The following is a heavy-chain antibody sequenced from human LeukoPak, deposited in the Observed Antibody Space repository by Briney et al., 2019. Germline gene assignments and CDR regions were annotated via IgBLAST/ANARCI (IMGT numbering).Heavy chain of an antibody. CDR2: IWYGGSNE. CDR3: ARSYYYGSYYYYGMDV. CDR1: GFTFSSYG. J-gene: IGHJ6*02. V-gene: IGHV3-33*01. Sequence: GGSLRLSCAASGFTFSSYGMHWVRQAPGKGLEWVAVIWYGGSNEYYADSVKGRFTISRDNSKNTLYLQMNSLRAEDTAVYYCARSYYYGSYYYYGMDVWGQGTTVTVSS. D-gene: IGHD3-10*01.